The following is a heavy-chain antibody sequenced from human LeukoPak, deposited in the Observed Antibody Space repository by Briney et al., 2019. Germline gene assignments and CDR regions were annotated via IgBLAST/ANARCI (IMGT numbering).Heavy chain of an antibody. Sequence: GGSLRLSCAASGFTFDDYGMTWVRQAPGKGLEWVSGINWNGGRIDYAESVKGRFTIPRDNAKNSLYLQMNSLRAEDTALYYCARRFGELEPAFDTWGQGTMVTVSS. D-gene: IGHD3-10*01. CDR1: GFTFDDYG. V-gene: IGHV3-20*04. CDR3: ARRFGELEPAFDT. CDR2: INWNGGRI. J-gene: IGHJ3*02.